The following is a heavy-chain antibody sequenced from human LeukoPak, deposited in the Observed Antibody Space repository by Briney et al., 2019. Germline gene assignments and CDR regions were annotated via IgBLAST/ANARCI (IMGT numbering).Heavy chain of an antibody. CDR2: IYYSGST. D-gene: IGHD1-26*01. Sequence: SETLSLTCTVSGGSVSSGSYYWSWIRQPPGKGLQWIGYIYYSGSTSYNPSLKSRVTISVDTSKNQFSLKLSSVTAADTAVYYCARGYSGSYGRFDYWGQGTLVTVSS. CDR1: GGSVSSGSYY. CDR3: ARGYSGSYGRFDY. J-gene: IGHJ4*02. V-gene: IGHV4-61*01.